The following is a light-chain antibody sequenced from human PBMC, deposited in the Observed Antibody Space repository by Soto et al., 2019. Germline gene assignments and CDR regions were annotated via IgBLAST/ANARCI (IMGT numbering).Light chain of an antibody. V-gene: IGKV1-5*03. Sequence: DIQMTQSPATLSASAGDRVTITCRASQNLRSRLAWYQQKPGKAPKLLIYSASALESGVPSRFSGSGSGTEFTLTISSLQSDDFATYYCQEYNRKSGCTFGGGTKVEIK. J-gene: IGKJ4*01. CDR1: QNLRSR. CDR3: QEYNRKSGCT. CDR2: SAS.